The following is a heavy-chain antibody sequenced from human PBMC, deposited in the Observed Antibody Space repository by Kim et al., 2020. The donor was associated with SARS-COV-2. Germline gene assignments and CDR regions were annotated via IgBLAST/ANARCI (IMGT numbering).Heavy chain of an antibody. V-gene: IGHV5-51*01. J-gene: IGHJ2*01. CDR3: ARSYSSGWPLCWYFDL. Sequence: SFQGQVTISADKSISTAYLQWSSLKASDTAMYYCARSYSSGWPLCWYFDLWGRGTLVTVSS. D-gene: IGHD6-19*01.